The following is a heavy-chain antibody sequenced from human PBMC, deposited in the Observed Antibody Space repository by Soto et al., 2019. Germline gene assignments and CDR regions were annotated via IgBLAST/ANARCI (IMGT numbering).Heavy chain of an antibody. CDR1: GYTFSTLD. CDR2: MSPNSGNT. CDR3: ARSIDAGYDY. V-gene: IGHV1-8*01. J-gene: IGHJ4*02. D-gene: IGHD3-3*02. Sequence: ASVKVSCKASGYTFSTLDINWVRQATGQGLEWMGWMSPNSGNTGYAQKFQGRVSMTRDTSINTAYMELSSLRSDDTAVYYCARSIDAGYDYWGQGSLVTVSS.